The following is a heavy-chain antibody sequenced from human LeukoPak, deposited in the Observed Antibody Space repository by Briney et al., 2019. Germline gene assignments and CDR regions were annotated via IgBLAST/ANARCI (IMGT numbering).Heavy chain of an antibody. D-gene: IGHD6-13*01. Sequence: GGSLRLSCAASGLAFSTYGMHWVRQAPGKGLEWVAVIWSDGSNKYYADSVKGRFTISRDNSKNTLYLQMSSLRAEDTAVYYCASAAGPFDHWGQGTLVTVSS. CDR2: IWSDGSNK. CDR1: GLAFSTYG. CDR3: ASAAGPFDH. V-gene: IGHV3-33*01. J-gene: IGHJ4*02.